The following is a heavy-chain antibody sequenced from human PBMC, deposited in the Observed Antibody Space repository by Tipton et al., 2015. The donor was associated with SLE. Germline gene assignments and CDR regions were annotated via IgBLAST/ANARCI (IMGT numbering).Heavy chain of an antibody. Sequence: SLRLSCAASGFSFSNYGMHWVRQAAGKGLEWVAFIYYDGSNTYYADSVKGRFTTSRDNAKNSLYLQMNSLRAEDTAMYYCAKSRTAAGMDSAVWSFDLWGRGTLVTVSS. D-gene: IGHD6-13*01. J-gene: IGHJ2*01. CDR3: AKSRTAAGMDSAVWSFDL. CDR2: IYYDGSNT. V-gene: IGHV3-33*03. CDR1: GFSFSNYG.